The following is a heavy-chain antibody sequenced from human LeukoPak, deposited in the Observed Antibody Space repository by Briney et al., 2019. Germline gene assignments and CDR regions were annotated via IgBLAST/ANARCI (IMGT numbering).Heavy chain of an antibody. CDR2: IYTSGST. V-gene: IGHV4-4*07. CDR3: ARGGVGYAPFDP. J-gene: IGHJ5*02. D-gene: IGHD3-10*01. CDR1: GGSISSYY. Sequence: SGTLSLTCTVSGGSISSYYWSWLRQPAGKGLEVIGRIYTSGSTNYNPSLTSRVTMSVDTSKNQFSLKLSSVTAADTAVYYCARGGVGYAPFDPWGQGTLVTVSS.